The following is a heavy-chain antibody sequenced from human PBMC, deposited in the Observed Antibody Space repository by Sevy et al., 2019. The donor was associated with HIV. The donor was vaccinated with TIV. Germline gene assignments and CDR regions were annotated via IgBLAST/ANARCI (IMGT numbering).Heavy chain of an antibody. CDR2: ISYSGST. J-gene: IGHJ3*01. CDR1: GGSISSGGYF. D-gene: IGHD1-20*01. Sequence: SETLSLTCTVSGGSISSGGYFWTWIRQHPRKGLEWIGSISYSGSTYYTPSLKSRVTISVDTSKNQFSLKLSSVTAADTAVYFCARATNLNAFDFWGQGTMVTVS. V-gene: IGHV4-31*03. CDR3: ARATNLNAFDF.